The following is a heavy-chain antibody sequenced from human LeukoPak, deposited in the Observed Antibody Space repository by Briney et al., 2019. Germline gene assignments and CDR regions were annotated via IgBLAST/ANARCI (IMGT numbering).Heavy chain of an antibody. CDR1: GGSISSCY. V-gene: IGHV4-4*07. D-gene: IGHD6-6*01. CDR2: IYTSGST. CDR3: ARGGGSSSPIDY. Sequence: SETLSLTCTVSGGSISSCYCCWIRQPAGKGLEWIGRIYTSGSTNYNPSLKIRVTMSVDTSKNQFFLKLSSVTAADSAVYYCARGGGSSSPIDYWGQGTLVTVSS. J-gene: IGHJ4*02.